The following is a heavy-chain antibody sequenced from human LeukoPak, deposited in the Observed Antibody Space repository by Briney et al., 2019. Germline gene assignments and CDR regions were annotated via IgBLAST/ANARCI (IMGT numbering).Heavy chain of an antibody. CDR1: GFTFSSYN. Sequence: GGSLRLSCAASGFTFSSYNMNWVRQAPGKGLEWISYISSSSSTIYYADSVKGRFTISRDNAKNSLYLQMSSLRDEDMAVYYCARAGGSHAWGQGTLVTVSS. CDR2: ISSSSSTI. V-gene: IGHV3-48*02. CDR3: ARAGGSHA. D-gene: IGHD1-26*01. J-gene: IGHJ5*02.